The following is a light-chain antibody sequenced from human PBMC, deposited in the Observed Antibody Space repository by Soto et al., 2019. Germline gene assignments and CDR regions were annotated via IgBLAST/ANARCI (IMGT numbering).Light chain of an antibody. V-gene: IGLV2-14*01. CDR2: DVS. J-gene: IGLJ1*01. Sequence: QSVLTQPASLSGSPGQSIAISCTGTSSDVGGYNYVSWYQQHPGKAPKLMIYDVSDRPSGVSNRFSGSKSGNTASLTIPGLQAEDEADYYCSSYTSGFYVFGTGTKVTVL. CDR1: SSDVGGYNY. CDR3: SSYTSGFYV.